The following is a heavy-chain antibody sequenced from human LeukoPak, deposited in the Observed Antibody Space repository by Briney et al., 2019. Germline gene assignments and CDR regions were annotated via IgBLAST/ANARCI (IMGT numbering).Heavy chain of an antibody. CDR3: ARDFQWLVPAEYFQH. V-gene: IGHV1-2*02. Sequence: ASVKVSCKASGYTFTGYYIHWVRQAPGQGLEWMGWLNPNSGATNVAQKFQGRVTMTRDTSINTAYMEMSSLRSDDTAVYYCARDFQWLVPAEYFQHWGQGTVVTVSS. J-gene: IGHJ1*01. CDR2: LNPNSGAT. CDR1: GYTFTGYY. D-gene: IGHD6-19*01.